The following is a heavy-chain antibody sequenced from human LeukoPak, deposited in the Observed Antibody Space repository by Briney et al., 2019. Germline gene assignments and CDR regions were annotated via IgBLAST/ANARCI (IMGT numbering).Heavy chain of an antibody. D-gene: IGHD6-19*01. CDR3: ARDLASLPSIAVARFFDY. CDR2: FNPENGNT. J-gene: IGHJ4*02. Sequence: ASVKVSCKASGYSFVGYGITWVRQAPGQGLEWMGWFNPENGNTNYAQKLQGRVTMTTDTSTSTAYMELRSLRSDDTAVYYCARDLASLPSIAVARFFDYWGQGTLVTVSS. CDR1: GYSFVGYG. V-gene: IGHV1-18*01.